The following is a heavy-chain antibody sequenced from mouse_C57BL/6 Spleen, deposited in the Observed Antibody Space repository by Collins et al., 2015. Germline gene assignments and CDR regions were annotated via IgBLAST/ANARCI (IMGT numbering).Heavy chain of an antibody. CDR1: GFNIKDDY. J-gene: IGHJ3*01. CDR2: IDPENGDT. CDR3: TTDWDVAY. Sequence: EVQLQQSGAELVRPGASVKLSCTASGFNIKDDYMHWMKQRPEQGLEWIGWIDPENGDTEYAPKFQGKATITTDTSSNTAYLQLSSLTSEDTAVYYCTTDWDVAYWGQGTLVTVSA. D-gene: IGHD4-1*01. V-gene: IGHV14-4*01.